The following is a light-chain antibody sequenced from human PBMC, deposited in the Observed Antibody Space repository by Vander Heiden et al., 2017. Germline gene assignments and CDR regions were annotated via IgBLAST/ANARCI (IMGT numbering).Light chain of an antibody. J-gene: IGLJ2*01. CDR2: DVS. Sequence: QSALTQPASVSGSPGQSITISCTGTSSDVGGYNYVTWYQPHPDKAPKLMIYDVSNRPSGVSNRFSGSKSGNTASLTISGLQAEDEAVYYCSSYTSRTTLVFGGGTKLTVL. CDR1: SSDVGGYNY. CDR3: SSYTSRTTLV. V-gene: IGLV2-14*01.